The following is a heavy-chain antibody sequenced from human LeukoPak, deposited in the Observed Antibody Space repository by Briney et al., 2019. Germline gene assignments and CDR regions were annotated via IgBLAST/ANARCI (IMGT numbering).Heavy chain of an antibody. Sequence: GGSLRLSCAASGFTFSNYWMSWVRQAPGKGLEFMANIKEAGSEKYYVDSVKGRFTISRDNDKNSVHLQMNNLRAEDTAVYYCARGRIAAAGRDYYYYGMDVWGQGTTVTVSS. J-gene: IGHJ6*02. D-gene: IGHD6-13*01. CDR2: IKEAGSEK. V-gene: IGHV3-7*01. CDR3: ARGRIAAAGRDYYYYGMDV. CDR1: GFTFSNYW.